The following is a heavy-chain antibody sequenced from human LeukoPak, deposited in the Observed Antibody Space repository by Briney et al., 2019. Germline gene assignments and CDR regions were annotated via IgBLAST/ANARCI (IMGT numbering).Heavy chain of an antibody. Sequence: SEPLSLTCTVSGGSISSYYWSWTRHPPGKGREWIGYIYYSGSTNYNPPLKSRVTISVDTSKNQFSLKLSSVTAADTAVYYCARGSGYVIPHDYWGQGTLVTVSS. CDR1: GGSISSYY. J-gene: IGHJ4*02. D-gene: IGHD5-12*01. CDR3: ARGSGYVIPHDY. V-gene: IGHV4-59*01. CDR2: IYYSGST.